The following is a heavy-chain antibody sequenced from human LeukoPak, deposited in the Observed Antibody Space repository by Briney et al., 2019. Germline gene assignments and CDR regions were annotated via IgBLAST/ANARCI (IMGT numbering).Heavy chain of an antibody. Sequence: SETLSLTCTVSGFSISTGLYWGWIRQSPGKGLEWIGHIYHSAHTYYNPSLKSRVTISVDTSKNQFSLNLTSVTAADTAVYYCARLSYYYVNNGYCYFDYCGQGTLATVSS. CDR2: IYHSAHT. J-gene: IGHJ4*02. CDR1: GFSISTGLY. D-gene: IGHD3-22*01. V-gene: IGHV4-38-2*02. CDR3: ARLSYYYVNNGYCYFDY.